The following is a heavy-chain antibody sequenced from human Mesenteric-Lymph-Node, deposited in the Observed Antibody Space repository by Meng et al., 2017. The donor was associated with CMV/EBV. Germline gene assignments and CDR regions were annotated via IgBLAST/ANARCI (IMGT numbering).Heavy chain of an antibody. D-gene: IGHD3-3*01. CDR1: GGLFSTYT. V-gene: IGHV1-69*08. CDR2: VIPILGTP. CDR3: ARVRFLEWFTLYYYGMDV. Sequence: SVKVSCKASGGLFSTYTFNWVRQAPGQGLEWMGRVIPILGTPNYAQKFQGRVTITADKSTSTAYMELSSLRSEDTAVYYCARVRFLEWFTLYYYGMDVWGQGTTVTVSS. J-gene: IGHJ6*02.